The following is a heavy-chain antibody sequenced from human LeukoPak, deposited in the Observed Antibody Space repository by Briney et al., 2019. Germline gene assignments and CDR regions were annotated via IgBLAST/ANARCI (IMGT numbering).Heavy chain of an antibody. J-gene: IGHJ6*03. V-gene: IGHV4-39*07. D-gene: IGHD3-3*01. CDR1: GGSISSRSHY. Sequence: PSETLSLTCNVFGGSISSRSHYWGWIRPPPGKGLEWIGSVYYSGTTYDHPSLKSRVSISVDTSKDQMSLRLSSVTAADTAVYYCARLTTDDFWSGYYYYMDVWGKGTTVIVSS. CDR2: VYYSGTT. CDR3: ARLTTDDFWSGYYYYMDV.